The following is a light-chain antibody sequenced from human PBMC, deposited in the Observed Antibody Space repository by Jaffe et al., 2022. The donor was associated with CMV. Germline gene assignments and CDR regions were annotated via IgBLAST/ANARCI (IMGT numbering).Light chain of an antibody. V-gene: IGKV1-39*01. CDR2: AAS. CDR3: QQSYDTPMYT. Sequence: IQMTQSPSSLSASVGDRVTITCRASQGIINYLNWYQQKPGKPPKVLIYAASSLPSGVPSRFSGSGSGTDFTLTISSVQPEDFATYYCQQSYDTPMYTFGQGTRLEIK. J-gene: IGKJ2*01. CDR1: QGIINY.